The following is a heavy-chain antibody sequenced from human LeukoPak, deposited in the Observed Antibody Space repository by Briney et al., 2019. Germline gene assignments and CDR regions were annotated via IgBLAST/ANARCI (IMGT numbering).Heavy chain of an antibody. CDR3: ARGDRDGYNYPFDY. V-gene: IGHV3-48*02. CDR1: GFSFSTYS. Sequence: GGSLRLSCVASGFSFSTYSMNWVRQAPGKGPEWVSYISSGSISIYYADSVRGRFTISRDNARDAMYLQMNSLRDEDTAVYYCARGDRDGYNYPFDYWGQGTLVTVSS. J-gene: IGHJ4*02. CDR2: ISSGSISI. D-gene: IGHD5-24*01.